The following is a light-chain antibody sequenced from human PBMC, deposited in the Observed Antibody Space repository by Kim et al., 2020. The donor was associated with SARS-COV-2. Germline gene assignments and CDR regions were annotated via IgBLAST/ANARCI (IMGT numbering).Light chain of an antibody. CDR1: DLGSRN. CDR2: RIN. V-gene: IGLV3-9*01. J-gene: IGLJ1*01. CDR3: QVWDSPIIVV. Sequence: SYELTQPLSVSVALGQTARITCGGNDLGSRNVHWYQQKPGQAPVLVIYRINNRPCGIPDRFSGLNSGYMVTLTHSRAHAGGEAAYFWQVWDSPIIVVFG.